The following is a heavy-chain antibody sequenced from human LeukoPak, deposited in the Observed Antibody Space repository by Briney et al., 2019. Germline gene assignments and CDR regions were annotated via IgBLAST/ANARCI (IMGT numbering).Heavy chain of an antibody. J-gene: IGHJ6*02. V-gene: IGHV3-7*01. CDR1: GLTFSSYW. D-gene: IGHD3-10*01. Sequence: GGSLRLSCAASGLTFSSYWMSWVRQAPGKGLEWVANIKQDGSEKYYVDSVKGRFTISRDNAKNSLYLQMNSLRAEDTAVYYCARDPTGDPYYYYGMDVWGQGTTVTVSS. CDR3: ARDPTGDPYYYYGMDV. CDR2: IKQDGSEK.